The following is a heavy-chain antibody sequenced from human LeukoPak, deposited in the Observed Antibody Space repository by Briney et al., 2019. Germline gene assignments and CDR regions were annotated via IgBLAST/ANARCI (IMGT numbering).Heavy chain of an antibody. V-gene: IGHV3-21*01. J-gene: IGHJ4*01. CDR2: ISGNAIYT. Sequence: GGSLRLSCAASGFTFSSYSMNWVRQAPGKGLEWVSSISGNAIYTDYADSVKGRFTISRDNAKNSLYLQLNSLRAEDTAVYYCAREGGLIIPFDYWXXXTLVTVSS. CDR3: AREGGLIIPFDY. CDR1: GFTFSSYS. D-gene: IGHD3/OR15-3a*01.